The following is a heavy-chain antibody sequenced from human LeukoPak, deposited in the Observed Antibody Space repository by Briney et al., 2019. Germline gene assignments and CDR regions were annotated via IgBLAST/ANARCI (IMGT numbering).Heavy chain of an antibody. Sequence: PSETLSLTCTVSGGSISSYYWSWIRQPPGEGLEWIGYIYTSGSTNYNPSLKSRVTISVDTSKNQFSLKLSSVTAADTAVYYCARLWVDYDFWSGYYASYYYYYMDVWGKGTTVTVSS. J-gene: IGHJ6*03. CDR3: ARLWVDYDFWSGYYASYYYYYMDV. D-gene: IGHD3-3*01. V-gene: IGHV4-4*09. CDR2: IYTSGST. CDR1: GGSISSYY.